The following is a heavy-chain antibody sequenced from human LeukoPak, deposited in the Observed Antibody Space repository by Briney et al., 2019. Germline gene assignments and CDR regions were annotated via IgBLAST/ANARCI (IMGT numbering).Heavy chain of an antibody. J-gene: IGHJ4*02. D-gene: IGHD6-13*01. CDR2: ITGGGTNT. CDR1: GFTFRSYS. CDR3: ARAGVAVAGAGLDY. Sequence: PGGSLRLSCAASGFTFRSYSMNRVRQAPGKGLEWVSAITGGGTNTYYPDSVKGRFTISRDNAKNSLYLQMNSLRAEDTAVYYCARAGVAVAGAGLDYWGQGTLVPVSS. V-gene: IGHV3-21*01.